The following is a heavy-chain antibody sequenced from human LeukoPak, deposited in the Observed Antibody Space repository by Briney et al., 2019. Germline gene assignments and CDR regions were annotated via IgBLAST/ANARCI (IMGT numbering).Heavy chain of an antibody. CDR3: ARGPRFGELLWHWFDP. Sequence: SETLSLTCTVSGGSISSSSYYWGWIRQPPGKGLEWIGSIYYSGSTYYNPSLKSRVTISVDTSKNQFSLKLRSVTAADTAVYYCARGPRFGELLWHWFDPWGQGTLVTVSS. CDR2: IYYSGST. CDR1: GGSISSSSYY. D-gene: IGHD3-10*01. V-gene: IGHV4-39*01. J-gene: IGHJ5*02.